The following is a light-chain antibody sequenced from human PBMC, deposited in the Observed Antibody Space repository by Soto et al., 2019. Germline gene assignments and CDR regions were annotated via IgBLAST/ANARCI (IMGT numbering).Light chain of an antibody. CDR1: QSVSISY. J-gene: IGKJ4*01. V-gene: IGKV3-20*01. CDR2: GAS. CDR3: QQYGSSPPGLT. Sequence: EIVLTQSPGTLSLSPGERATLSCRASQSVSISYLAWYQQKPGQAPRLLIYGASSRATGIPDRFSGSGSGTDFTLTISRLEPEDFAVHYCQQYGSSPPGLTFGGGTKVEIK.